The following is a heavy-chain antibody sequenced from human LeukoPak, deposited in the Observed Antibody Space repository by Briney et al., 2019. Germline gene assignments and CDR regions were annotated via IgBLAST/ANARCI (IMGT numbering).Heavy chain of an antibody. CDR1: VGSISSHY. CDR3: AGDQLALNALNI. D-gene: IGHD1-1*01. J-gene: IGHJ3*02. V-gene: IGHV4-59*11. Sequence: SETLSLTCTLSVGSISSHYWSWIRHPPGKGLECLGYISYIGSTKYSPYLKSRVTISVDTSKNQFSLRLSSVTAADTAVYFCAGDQLALNALNIWGQGTMVSVSS. CDR2: ISYIGST.